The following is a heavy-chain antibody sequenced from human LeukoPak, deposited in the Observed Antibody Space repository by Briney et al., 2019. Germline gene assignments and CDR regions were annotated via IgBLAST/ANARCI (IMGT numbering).Heavy chain of an antibody. D-gene: IGHD6-19*01. CDR2: ISGSGDYT. CDR1: GFTFSSHG. V-gene: IGHV3-23*01. J-gene: IGHJ4*02. Sequence: GGSLRLSCAASGFTFSSHGMSWVRQAPGKGLEWVSTISGSGDYTYYADSVKGRFTISRDNSKNTLYLQMNSLRAEDTAVYYCAREPPYSSGWYYFDYWGQGTLVTVSS. CDR3: AREPPYSSGWYYFDY.